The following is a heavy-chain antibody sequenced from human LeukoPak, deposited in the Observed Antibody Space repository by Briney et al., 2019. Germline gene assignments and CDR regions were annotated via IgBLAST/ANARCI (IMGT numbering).Heavy chain of an antibody. Sequence: GGSLRLSCAASGFTLSDYGMHWVRQAPGKGLEWVSAISRSGGSTYYADYVKGRFTISRDNSKNTLYLQMNSLRAEDTAVYYCAKCPQSPPGQLGALLKPLYWGQGTLVTVSS. J-gene: IGHJ4*02. D-gene: IGHD6-6*01. CDR3: AKCPQSPPGQLGALLKPLY. V-gene: IGHV3-23*01. CDR2: ISRSGGST. CDR1: GFTLSDYG.